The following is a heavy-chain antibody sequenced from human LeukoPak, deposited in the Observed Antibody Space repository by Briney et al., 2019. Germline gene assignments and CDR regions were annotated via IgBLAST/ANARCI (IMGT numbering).Heavy chain of an antibody. Sequence: PSETLSLTCTVSGGSISSSRYYWGWIRQPPGKGLEWIGSIYYSVSTYYNPSLKSRVTISVDTSKNQFSLKLSSVTAADTAVYYCAGGTMFRGVITNWFGPWGQGTLVTVSS. V-gene: IGHV4-39*01. J-gene: IGHJ5*02. CDR2: IYYSVST. D-gene: IGHD3-10*01. CDR3: AGGTMFRGVITNWFGP. CDR1: GGSISSSRYY.